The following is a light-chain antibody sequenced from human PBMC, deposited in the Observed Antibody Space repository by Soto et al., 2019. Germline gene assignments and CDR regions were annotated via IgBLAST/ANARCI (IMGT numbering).Light chain of an antibody. CDR1: KNDIGVYDF. J-gene: IGLJ1*01. Sequence: TQAPSASGSPGQSVPISWTRTKNDIGVYDFVSWYHHHPGKAPRLIIYGVGQRPSGVPDRFSGSTSGNTASLTVSGLQAADEADYFRKSYAGSNTYVFGRGTKVTVL. CDR3: KSYAGSNTYV. V-gene: IGLV2-8*01. CDR2: GVG.